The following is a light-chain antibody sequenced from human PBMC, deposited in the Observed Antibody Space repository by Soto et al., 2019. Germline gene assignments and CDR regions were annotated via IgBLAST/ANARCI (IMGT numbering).Light chain of an antibody. CDR2: EVN. CDR3: CSYTCSSTYV. V-gene: IGLV2-14*01. J-gene: IGLJ1*01. Sequence: QSALAHPASVSGTPGQSITISCTGTSSDVGTYNYVSWYQQHPGKAPKLMIYEVNNRPSGVSNRFSGSKTGNTASLTFSGLQAEEEAAYYCCSYTCSSTYVFGTGPKVTVL. CDR1: SSDVGTYNY.